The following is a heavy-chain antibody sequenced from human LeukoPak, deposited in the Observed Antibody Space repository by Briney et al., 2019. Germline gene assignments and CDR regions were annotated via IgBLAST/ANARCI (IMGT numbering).Heavy chain of an antibody. CDR3: ARDRNRYSYYGMDV. V-gene: IGHV4-61*08. D-gene: IGHD5-18*01. CDR2: IYYSGST. J-gene: IGHJ6*02. CDR1: GGSISSGGYY. Sequence: SETLSLTCTVSGGSISSGGYYWSWIRQHPGKGLEWIGYIYYSGSTNYNPSLKSRVTISVDTSKNQFSLKLSSVTAADTAVYYCARDRNRYSYYGMDVWGQGTTVTVSS.